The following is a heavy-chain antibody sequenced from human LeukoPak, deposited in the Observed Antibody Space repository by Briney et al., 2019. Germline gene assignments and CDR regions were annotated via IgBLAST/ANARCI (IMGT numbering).Heavy chain of an antibody. Sequence: PSETLSLTCTVSGGSMSSYYWSWIRQPPGKGLEWIGYIYYSGSTKYNPSLKSRVTISVDTSKNQFSLKLSSVTAADTAVYYCARGARAGYNLEPFDYWGQGTLVTVST. CDR1: GGSMSSYY. D-gene: IGHD5-24*01. J-gene: IGHJ4*02. CDR2: IYYSGST. V-gene: IGHV4-59*08. CDR3: ARGARAGYNLEPFDY.